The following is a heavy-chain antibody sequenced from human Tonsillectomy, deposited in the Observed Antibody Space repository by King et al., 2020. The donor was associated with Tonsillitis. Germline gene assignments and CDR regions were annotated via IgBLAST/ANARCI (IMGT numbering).Heavy chain of an antibody. CDR1: GFTVSSNY. J-gene: IGHJ4*02. V-gene: IGHV3-53*01. Sequence: VQLVESGGGLIQPGGSLRLSCAASGFTVSSNYMTWVRQAPGKGLEWVSVIYSGGSTYYADSVKGRFTISRDNSKNTLYLQMNSLGAEDTAVYFCARSTYYYDNSGYYDLDDWGQGTLVTVSS. D-gene: IGHD3-22*01. CDR2: IYSGGST. CDR3: ARSTYYYDNSGYYDLDD.